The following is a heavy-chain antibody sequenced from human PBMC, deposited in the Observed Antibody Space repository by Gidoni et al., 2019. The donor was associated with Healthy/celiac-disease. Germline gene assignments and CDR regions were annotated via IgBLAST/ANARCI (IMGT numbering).Heavy chain of an antibody. D-gene: IGHD3-22*01. V-gene: IGHV3-15*01. CDR1: GFTFSNAW. CDR3: TTTYYYDSSGYTDAFDI. J-gene: IGHJ3*02. Sequence: EVQLVESGVSLVKPGGSLRLSWAASGFTFSNAWMSWVRQAPGKGLEWVGRIKSKTDGGTTDYAAPVKGRFTISRDDSKNTLYLQMNSLKTEDTAVYYCTTTYYYDSSGYTDAFDIWGQGTMVTVSS. CDR2: IKSKTDGGTT.